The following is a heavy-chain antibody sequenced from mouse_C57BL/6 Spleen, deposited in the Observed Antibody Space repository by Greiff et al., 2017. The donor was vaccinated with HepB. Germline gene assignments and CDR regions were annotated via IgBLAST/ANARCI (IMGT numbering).Heavy chain of an antibody. J-gene: IGHJ4*01. CDR1: GYTFTDYN. V-gene: IGHV1-18*01. CDR3: ARPQKIYYYGSSYVPYAMDY. D-gene: IGHD1-1*01. CDR2: INPNNGGT. Sequence: VHVKQSGPELVKPGASVKIPCKASGYTFTDYNMDWVKQSHGKSLEWIGDINPNNGGTIYNQKFKGKATLTVDKSSSTAYMELRSLTSEDTAVYYCARPQKIYYYGSSYVPYAMDYWGQGTSVTVSS.